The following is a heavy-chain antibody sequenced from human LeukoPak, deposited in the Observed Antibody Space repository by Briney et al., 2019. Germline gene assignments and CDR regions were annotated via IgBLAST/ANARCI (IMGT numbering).Heavy chain of an antibody. Sequence: GGSLRLSCAASGFTFTSYAMTWVRQAPGKGLEWVSAISDSGGGTFYADSVKGRFTIARDNAKNTLYLQMNSLRAEDTAVYYCAKESLGYCRSTTCYPETNWGQGTLVTVSS. CDR1: GFTFTSYA. CDR2: ISDSGGGT. V-gene: IGHV3-23*01. D-gene: IGHD2-2*01. J-gene: IGHJ4*02. CDR3: AKESLGYCRSTTCYPETN.